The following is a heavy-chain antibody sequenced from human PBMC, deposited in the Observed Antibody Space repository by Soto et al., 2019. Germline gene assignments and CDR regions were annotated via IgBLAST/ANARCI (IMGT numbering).Heavy chain of an antibody. CDR3: AREYSSSWYRIAYFQH. V-gene: IGHV1-69*01. CDR1: GGTFSSYA. D-gene: IGHD6-13*01. Sequence: QVQLVQSGAEVKKPGSSVKVSCKASGGTFSSYAISWVRQAPGQGLEWMGGIIPIFGTANYAQKFPGRVTITADEPTSTAYVRLSSLRSEDTAVYYCAREYSSSWYRIAYFQHWGQGTLVTVSS. CDR2: IIPIFGTA. J-gene: IGHJ1*01.